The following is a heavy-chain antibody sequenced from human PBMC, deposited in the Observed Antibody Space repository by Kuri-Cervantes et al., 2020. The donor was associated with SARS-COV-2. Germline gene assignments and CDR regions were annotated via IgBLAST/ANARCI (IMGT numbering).Heavy chain of an antibody. J-gene: IGHJ4*02. D-gene: IGHD2-21*01. V-gene: IGHV3-30*18. Sequence: GESLKISCAASGFNFGRSDMHWVRQAPGKGLEWVAFISNDAKHKKCMVSGKGRFTISRDNTQSTLLLQMTSLRSEDTAIYYCAKDHFGVPDFWGQGTLVTVSS. CDR2: ISNDAKHK. CDR3: AKDHFGVPDF. CDR1: GFNFGRSD.